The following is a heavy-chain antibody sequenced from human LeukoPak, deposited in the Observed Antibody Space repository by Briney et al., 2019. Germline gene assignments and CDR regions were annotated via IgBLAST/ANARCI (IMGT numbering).Heavy chain of an antibody. J-gene: IGHJ4*02. CDR2: IYSGGST. CDR3: ARGGPVPDIIVVPAALWY. CDR1: GFTFSSYE. D-gene: IGHD2-2*01. Sequence: GGSLRLSCAASGFTFSSYEMNWVRQAPGKGLEWVPLIYSGGSTYYADSVKGRFTISRDNSKNTLYLQMRRLRAEDMAVYYCARGGPVPDIIVVPAALWYWGQGTLVTVSS. V-gene: IGHV3-66*01.